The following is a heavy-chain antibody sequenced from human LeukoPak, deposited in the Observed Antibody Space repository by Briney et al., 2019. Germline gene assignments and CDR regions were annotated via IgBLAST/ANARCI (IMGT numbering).Heavy chain of an antibody. V-gene: IGHV4-59*01. CDR1: ADSITPYY. D-gene: IGHD2-21*02. Sequence: SETLSLTCTVSADSITPYYWSWIRQPPGKGLEWIGYIYYSGSTNYNPSLKSRVTISVDTSKNQFSLKLSSVTAADTAVYYCARHRYCGGDCYSIYYMDVWGKGTTVTISS. CDR2: IYYSGST. CDR3: ARHRYCGGDCYSIYYMDV. J-gene: IGHJ6*03.